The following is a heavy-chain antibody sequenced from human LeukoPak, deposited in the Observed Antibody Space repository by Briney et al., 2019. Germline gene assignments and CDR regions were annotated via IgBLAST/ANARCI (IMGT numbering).Heavy chain of an antibody. Sequence: GGSLRLSCAASGFTFSSYGMHWVRQAPGKGLEWVAVIWYGGSNKYYADSVKGRFTISRDNSKNTVFVQMNNLRHEDTALYYCATRDFDFWGQGTLVTVSS. CDR2: IWYGGSNK. CDR1: GFTFSSYG. CDR3: ATRDFDF. V-gene: IGHV3-33*08. J-gene: IGHJ4*02.